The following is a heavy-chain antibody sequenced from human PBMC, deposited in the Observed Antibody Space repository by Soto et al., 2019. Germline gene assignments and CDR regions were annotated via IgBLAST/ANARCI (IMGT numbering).Heavy chain of an antibody. CDR3: ARDGLRGSSNYYGMDV. CDR1: GGTFSSYA. J-gene: IGHJ6*02. CDR2: IIPIFGTA. Sequence: GASVKVSCKASGGTFSSYAISWVRQAPGQGLEWMGGIIPIFGTANYAQKFQGRVTITADKSTSTAYMELSSLRSEDTAVYYCARDGLRGSSNYYGMDVWGQXTTVTVSS. D-gene: IGHD6-6*01. V-gene: IGHV1-69*06.